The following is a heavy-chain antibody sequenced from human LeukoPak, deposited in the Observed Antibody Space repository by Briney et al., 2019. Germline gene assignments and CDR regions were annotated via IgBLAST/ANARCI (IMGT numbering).Heavy chain of an antibody. D-gene: IGHD4-11*01. CDR2: IYYSGST. V-gene: IGHV4-39*01. CDR1: GGSISSSRYY. J-gene: IGHJ4*02. CDR3: ARGYSNYGDY. Sequence: PSEALSLTCTVSGGSISSSRYYWGWIRQPPGKGLEWIGSIYYSGSTYYNPSLKSRVTISVDTSKNQFSLKLSSVTAADTAVYYCARGYSNYGDYWGQGTLVTVSS.